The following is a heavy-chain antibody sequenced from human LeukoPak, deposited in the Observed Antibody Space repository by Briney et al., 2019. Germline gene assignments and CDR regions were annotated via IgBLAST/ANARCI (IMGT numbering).Heavy chain of an antibody. D-gene: IGHD3-10*01. V-gene: IGHV1-3*01. CDR2: INAGNGNT. J-gene: IGHJ4*02. CDR3: ARGELLWFGESSRPDY. CDR1: GYTLTSYA. Sequence: GASVKVSCKASGYTLTSYAMHWVRQAPGQRLEWMGWINAGNGNTKYSQKFQGRVTITRDTSASTAYMELSSLRSEDTAVYYCARGELLWFGESSRPDYWGQGTLVTVSS.